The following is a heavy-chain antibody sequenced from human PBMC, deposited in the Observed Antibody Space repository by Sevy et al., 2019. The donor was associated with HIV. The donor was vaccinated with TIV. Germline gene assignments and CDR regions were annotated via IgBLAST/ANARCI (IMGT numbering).Heavy chain of an antibody. D-gene: IGHD4-4*01. Sequence: SETLSLTCTVSGGSISSYYWSWIRQPPGKGLEWIGYIYYSGSTNYNPSLKSRVTISVDTSKNQFSLKLSSVTAADTAVYYCARENHDYSPNWFDPWGQGTLVTVSS. CDR3: ARENHDYSPNWFDP. J-gene: IGHJ5*02. CDR2: IYYSGST. CDR1: GGSISSYY. V-gene: IGHV4-59*01.